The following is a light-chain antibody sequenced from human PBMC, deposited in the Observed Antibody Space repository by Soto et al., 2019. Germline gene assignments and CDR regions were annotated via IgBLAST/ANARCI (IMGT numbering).Light chain of an antibody. CDR2: GAS. V-gene: IGKV3-15*01. Sequence: EIVMTQSPATLSVSPGGRATLSCRASQSISDTLAWYQQTPGQAPRLLIYGASTRAPGFPARFSGSGSGTDFTLTINNLEPEDFAVYYCQVRTNWSIAFGRGTRL. CDR3: QVRTNWSIA. CDR1: QSISDT. J-gene: IGKJ5*01.